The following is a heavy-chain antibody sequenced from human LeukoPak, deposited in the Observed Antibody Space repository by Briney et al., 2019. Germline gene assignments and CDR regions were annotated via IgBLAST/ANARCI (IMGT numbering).Heavy chain of an antibody. CDR3: AKRRAGIAARPGDYYYYMDV. CDR1: GFTFSSYA. J-gene: IGHJ6*03. D-gene: IGHD6-6*01. V-gene: IGHV3-23*01. CDR2: ISGSGGRT. Sequence: GGSLRLSCAASGFTFSSYAMSWVRQAPGKGLEWVSSISGSGGRTNYADSVKGRFTISRDNSRNTLYLRMNTLRAEDTAVYYCAKRRAGIAARPGDYYYYMDVWGKGTTVTVSS.